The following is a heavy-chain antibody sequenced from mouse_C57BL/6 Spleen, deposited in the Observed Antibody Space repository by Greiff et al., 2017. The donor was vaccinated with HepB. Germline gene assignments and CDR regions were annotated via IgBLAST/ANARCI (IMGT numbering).Heavy chain of an antibody. V-gene: IGHV1-4*01. CDR1: GYTFTSYT. CDR3: AREVYDGYSHFDY. Sequence: VQLQQSGAELARPGASVKMSCKASGYTFTSYTMHWVKQRPGQGLEWIGYINPSSGYTKYNQNYKDKATLTEDKSSSTAYMQLSSLTSEDSAVYYCAREVYDGYSHFDYWGQGTTLTVSS. J-gene: IGHJ2*01. CDR2: INPSSGYT. D-gene: IGHD2-3*01.